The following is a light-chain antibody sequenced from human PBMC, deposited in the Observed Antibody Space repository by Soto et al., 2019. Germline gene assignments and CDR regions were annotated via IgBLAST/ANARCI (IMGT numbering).Light chain of an antibody. V-gene: IGLV4-69*01. CDR2: LNSDGSH. CDR1: SGHSSYA. Sequence: QPVLTQSPSASASLGASVKLTCTLSSGHSSYAIAWHQQQPEKGPRYLMKLNSDGSHSKGDGTPDRFSGSSSGAERYLIISSLQSEDEADYCCQTWGTGIHVFGTGTKLTVL. CDR3: QTWGTGIHV. J-gene: IGLJ1*01.